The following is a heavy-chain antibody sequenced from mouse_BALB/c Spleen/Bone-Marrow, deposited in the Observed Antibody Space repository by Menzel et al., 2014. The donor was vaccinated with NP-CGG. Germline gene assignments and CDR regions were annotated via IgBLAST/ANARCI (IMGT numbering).Heavy chain of an antibody. V-gene: IGHV14-3*02. Sequence: VQLQQSGAELVKPGVSVKLSCTASGFNIKDTYMHWVKQRPEQGLEWIGRIYPANGDTKYDPKFQGKATITADTSSNTAYLQLSSLTSEDTAVYYCARYGNGLMDYWGQGTSVTVSS. CDR1: GFNIKDTY. CDR2: IYPANGDT. J-gene: IGHJ4*01. CDR3: ARYGNGLMDY. D-gene: IGHD2-1*01.